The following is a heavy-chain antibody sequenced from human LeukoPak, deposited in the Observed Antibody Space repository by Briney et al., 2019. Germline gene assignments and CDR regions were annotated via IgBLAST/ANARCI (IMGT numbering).Heavy chain of an antibody. V-gene: IGHV3-74*01. D-gene: IGHD3-10*01. Sequence: GGSLRLSCAASGFTFSNYWMHWVRHAPGRGLEWVSYTNTDGRSTTYADSVKGRFTISRDNAKNTLYLQMNSLRAEDTAVYYCARDRAGLGSYHPFDYWGQGTPVTVSS. CDR2: TNTDGRST. J-gene: IGHJ4*02. CDR1: GFTFSNYW. CDR3: ARDRAGLGSYHPFDY.